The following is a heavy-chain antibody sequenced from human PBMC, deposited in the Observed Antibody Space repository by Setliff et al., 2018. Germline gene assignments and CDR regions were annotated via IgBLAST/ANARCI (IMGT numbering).Heavy chain of an antibody. J-gene: IGHJ3*02. Sequence: SETLSLTCAVYGGSFSGYYWSWIRQPPGKGLEWIGEINHSGSTNYNPSLKSRVTISVDTSKNQFSLKLSSVTAADTAVYYCARSGYYDFWSGFLNNAFDIWGQGTMVTVSS. D-gene: IGHD3-3*01. CDR3: ARSGYYDFWSGFLNNAFDI. V-gene: IGHV4-34*01. CDR2: INHSGST. CDR1: GGSFSGYY.